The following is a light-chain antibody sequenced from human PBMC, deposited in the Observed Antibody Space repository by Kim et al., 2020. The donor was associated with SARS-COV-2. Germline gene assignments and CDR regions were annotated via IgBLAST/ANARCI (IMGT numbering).Light chain of an antibody. J-gene: IGKJ3*01. Sequence: DIQMTQSPSSLFVSVGDRVTITSRTTQRISSHLNWYQQKPGRAPKLLISAASTLQGGVPSRFSGSGSETDFTLTISSLQPDVFATYFCQQSYITPFTFGPGTKVDIK. V-gene: IGKV1-39*01. CDR2: AAS. CDR1: QRISSH. CDR3: QQSYITPFT.